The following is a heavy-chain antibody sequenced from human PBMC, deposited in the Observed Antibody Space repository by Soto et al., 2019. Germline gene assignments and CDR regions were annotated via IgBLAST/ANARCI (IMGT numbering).Heavy chain of an antibody. J-gene: IGHJ5*02. CDR1: GFTFSSYG. Sequence: PGGSLRLSCAASGFTFSSYGMHWVRQAPGKGLEWVAVISYDGSNKYYADSVKGRFTISRDNSKNTLYLQMNSLRAEDTAVYYCAKDNGIAAAGNWFDPWGQGTLVTVSS. D-gene: IGHD6-13*01. CDR2: ISYDGSNK. CDR3: AKDNGIAAAGNWFDP. V-gene: IGHV3-30*18.